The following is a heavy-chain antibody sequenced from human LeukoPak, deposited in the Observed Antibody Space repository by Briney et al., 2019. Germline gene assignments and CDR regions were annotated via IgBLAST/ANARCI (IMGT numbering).Heavy chain of an antibody. CDR1: GGSISSYY. D-gene: IGHD3-3*01. V-gene: IGHV4-59*01. CDR2: IYYSGST. Sequence: SETLSLTCTVSGGSISSYYWSWIRQPPGKGLEWIGYIYYSGSTNYNPSLKSRVTISVDTSKNQFSLKLSSVTAADTAVYYCARVISDDLSYFDYWGQGTLVTVFS. CDR3: ARVISDDLSYFDY. J-gene: IGHJ4*02.